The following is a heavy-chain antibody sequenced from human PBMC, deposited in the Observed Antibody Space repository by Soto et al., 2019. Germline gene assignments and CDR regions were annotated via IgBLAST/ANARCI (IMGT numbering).Heavy chain of an antibody. CDR1: GFTFSSYG. D-gene: IGHD3-22*01. CDR2: ISYDGSNK. CDR3: AKDAPYYYDSSGYYGPFDY. J-gene: IGHJ4*02. Sequence: QVQLVESGGGVVQPGRSLRLSCAASGFTFSSYGKHWVRQAPDKGLEWVALISYDGSNKYYADSVKGRFTISRDNSKNTLYLQMNSLRAEDTAMYYCAKDAPYYYDSSGYYGPFDYWGQGTLVTVSS. V-gene: IGHV3-30*18.